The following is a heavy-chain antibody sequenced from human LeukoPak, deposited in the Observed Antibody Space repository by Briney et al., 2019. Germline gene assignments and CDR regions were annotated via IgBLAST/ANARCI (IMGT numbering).Heavy chain of an antibody. Sequence: PSETLPPTCTVSGGSISSHYWSWIRQPPGKGLEWIGYISYSGSTNYNPSLKSRVTISVDTSINQFSLKVSSVTAADTAVYYCARHEPHIYGDYYFDYWGQGTLVTVSS. CDR1: GGSISSHY. V-gene: IGHV4-59*08. J-gene: IGHJ4*02. CDR2: ISYSGST. D-gene: IGHD4-17*01. CDR3: ARHEPHIYGDYYFDY.